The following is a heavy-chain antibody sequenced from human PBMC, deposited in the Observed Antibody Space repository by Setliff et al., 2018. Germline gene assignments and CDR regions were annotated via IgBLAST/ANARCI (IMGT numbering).Heavy chain of an antibody. V-gene: IGHV4-4*02. Sequence: SETLSLTCIVSSGAISSSTHWWRWVRRPPGKGLEWIGKIYHSGTTNYNPSLKSRVTMSVDKSNNQFSLALTSVTAADTAVYYRAKGTTEAGFLVYWGQGALVTVSS. CDR2: IYHSGTT. J-gene: IGHJ4*02. CDR3: AKGTTEAGFLVY. CDR1: SGAISSSTHW. D-gene: IGHD1-1*01.